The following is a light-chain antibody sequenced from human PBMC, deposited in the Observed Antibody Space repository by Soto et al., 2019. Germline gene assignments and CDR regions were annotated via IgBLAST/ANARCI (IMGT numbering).Light chain of an antibody. V-gene: IGKV1-27*01. J-gene: IGKJ2*02. CDR3: QKYNSAPWT. Sequence: DIQMTQSPSSLSASVGDRVTITCRASQDISNFLAWYQQKPGELPQLLIYAASTLQSGVPSRFSGSGSGTDFTLNISSLQPEDVATYYCQKYNSAPWTFGQGTKLQIK. CDR1: QDISNF. CDR2: AAS.